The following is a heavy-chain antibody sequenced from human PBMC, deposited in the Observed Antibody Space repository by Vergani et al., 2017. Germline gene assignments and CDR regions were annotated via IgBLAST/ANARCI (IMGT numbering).Heavy chain of an antibody. CDR1: GFPLSNYD. D-gene: IGHD3-16*01. CDR3: AKHFRGWGIDY. CDR2: IQFAGSNQ. Sequence: QVQLVESGGGVVQRGGSLRLSCATSGFPLSNYDMQWIRQGPGKGLEFVAFIQFAGSNQYYADSVKGRFTLSRDFSKNTLYQQMNSLRTDDTATYYCAKHFRGWGIDYWGQGTQVIVSS. V-gene: IGHV3-30*02. J-gene: IGHJ4*02.